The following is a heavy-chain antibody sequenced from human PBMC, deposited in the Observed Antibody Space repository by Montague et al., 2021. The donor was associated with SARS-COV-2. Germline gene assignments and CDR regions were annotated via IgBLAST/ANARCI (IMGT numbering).Heavy chain of an antibody. D-gene: IGHD3-10*01. V-gene: IGHV3-30*04. J-gene: IGHJ4*02. CDR1: GFTFSSYA. CDR2: ISYGGSNK. CDR3: ASSLVWFEIDY. Sequence: SLRLSCAASGFTFSSYAMHWVRQAPGKGLEWVAVISYGGSNKYYADSVKGRFTISRDNSKNTLYLQMNSLRAEDTAMYYCASSLVWFEIDYWGQGTLVTVSS.